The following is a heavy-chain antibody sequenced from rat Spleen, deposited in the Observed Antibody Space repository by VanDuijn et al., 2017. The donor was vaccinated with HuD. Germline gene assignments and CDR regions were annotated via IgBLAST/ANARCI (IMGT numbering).Heavy chain of an antibody. CDR3: ARGGYSTDYVMDA. CDR2: IWTGGNT. CDR1: GFSLTSYS. D-gene: IGHD1-6*01. Sequence: QVQLKESGPGLVQPSQTLSLTCTVSGFSLTSYSVNWVRQPPGKGLEWMGVIWTGGNTMSNSLLNSRLSVGRDTSKSQVFLKMNSLQAEDTATYYCARGGYSTDYVMDAWGQGISVTVSS. J-gene: IGHJ4*01. V-gene: IGHV2-43*01.